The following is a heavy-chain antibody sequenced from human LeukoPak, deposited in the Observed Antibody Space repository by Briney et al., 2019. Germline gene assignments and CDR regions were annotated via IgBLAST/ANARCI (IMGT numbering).Heavy chain of an antibody. V-gene: IGHV3-23*01. D-gene: IGHD3-22*01. CDR2: IRGSGGDT. Sequence: PGGSLRLSCAVSGFTFTSYAISWVRQAPGKGLEWVSTIRGSGGDTYYPDSMRGRFTISGDLSKNTLYLQMNSLRVEDTAIYYCAKDYCTTTSCYYDSWGQGTLVTVSS. CDR3: AKDYCTTTSCYYDS. CDR1: GFTFTSYA. J-gene: IGHJ4*02.